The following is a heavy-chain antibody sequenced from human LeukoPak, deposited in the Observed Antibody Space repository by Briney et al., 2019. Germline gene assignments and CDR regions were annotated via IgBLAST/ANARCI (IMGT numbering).Heavy chain of an antibody. CDR2: ISGSGGST. CDR3: AAYSSSFDAFDI. Sequence: PGGSLRLSCAASGFTFSSYAMSWVRQAPGKGLEWVSAISGSGGSTYYADSVKGRITISRDNSKNTLYLQMNSLRAEDTAVYYCAAYSSSFDAFDIWGQGTMVTVSS. CDR1: GFTFSSYA. J-gene: IGHJ3*02. D-gene: IGHD6-13*01. V-gene: IGHV3-23*01.